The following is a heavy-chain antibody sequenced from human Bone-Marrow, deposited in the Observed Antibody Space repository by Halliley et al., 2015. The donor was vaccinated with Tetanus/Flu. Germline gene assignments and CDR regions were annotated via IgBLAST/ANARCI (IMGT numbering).Heavy chain of an antibody. D-gene: IGHD2-21*02. Sequence: SLRLSCAASGFTFEKYWMSWVRQVPGKGLEWVANIKDDGSEKYYVDSVKGRFTISRDNSKNSVFLQMNSLRAEDTAIYYCAREGGAMGGLLLEYYFDYWGQGTLVTVST. CDR3: AREGGAMGGLLLEYYFDY. V-gene: IGHV3-7*03. CDR1: GFTFEKYW. CDR2: IKDDGSEK. J-gene: IGHJ4*02.